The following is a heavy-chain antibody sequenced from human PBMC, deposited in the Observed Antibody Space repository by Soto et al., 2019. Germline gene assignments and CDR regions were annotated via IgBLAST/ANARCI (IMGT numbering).Heavy chain of an antibody. V-gene: IGHV4-59*01. D-gene: IGHD2-2*01. Sequence: TSETLSLTCTASGGSISSYYWSWIRQPPGKGLEWIGYIYYSGSTNYNPSLKSRVTISVDTSKNQFSLKLSSVTAAYTAVYYCARGVGYCSSTSCYRYYYYMDVWGKGTTVTVSS. CDR3: ARGVGYCSSTSCYRYYYYMDV. J-gene: IGHJ6*03. CDR2: IYYSGST. CDR1: GGSISSYY.